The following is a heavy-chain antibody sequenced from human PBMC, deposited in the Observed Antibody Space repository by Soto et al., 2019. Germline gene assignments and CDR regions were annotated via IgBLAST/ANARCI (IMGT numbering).Heavy chain of an antibody. J-gene: IGHJ4*02. CDR1: GFTFTSNV. V-gene: IGHV3-23*01. CDR2: ISNSGGNT. CDR3: ASRHCSSISCGPGLFDS. Sequence: GGSLRLSCAASGFTFTSNVMSWVRQAPGKGLEWVSAISNSGGNTYYADSVKGRFTISRDNSKNTLYLQMNGLRVEDTAVYYCASRHCSSISCGPGLFDSWGQGTLVTVSS. D-gene: IGHD2-2*01.